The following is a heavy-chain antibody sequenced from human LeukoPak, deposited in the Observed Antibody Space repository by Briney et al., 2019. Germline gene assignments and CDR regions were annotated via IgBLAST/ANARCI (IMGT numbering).Heavy chain of an antibody. D-gene: IGHD3-3*01. CDR1: GFTFSSYA. CDR2: ISGSGGST. CDR3: AKGVFGVADFDY. J-gene: IGHJ4*02. Sequence: PGGSLRLSCAASGFTFSSYAMSWVRQAPGKGLEWVSTISGSGGSTYYADSVKGRFTISRDNSKNTLYLQMNSLRAEDTAIYYCAKGVFGVADFDYWGQGTLVTVSS. V-gene: IGHV3-23*01.